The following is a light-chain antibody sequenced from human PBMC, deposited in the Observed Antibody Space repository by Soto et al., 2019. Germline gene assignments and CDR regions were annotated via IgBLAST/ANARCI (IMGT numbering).Light chain of an antibody. CDR1: SSDVGGYNY. Sequence: QSALTQPASVSGSPGQSITISCTGTSSDVGGYNYVSWYKQHPGKAPKLMIYDVSNRPSGASNRFSGSKSGNTASLTISGLQAEDEADYYCTSYTSSSTILFGGGTKLTVL. V-gene: IGLV2-14*03. J-gene: IGLJ2*01. CDR3: TSYTSSSTIL. CDR2: DVS.